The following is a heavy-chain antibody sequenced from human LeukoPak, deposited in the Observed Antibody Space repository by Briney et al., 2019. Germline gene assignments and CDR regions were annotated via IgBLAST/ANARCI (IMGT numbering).Heavy chain of an antibody. V-gene: IGHV3-33*01. Sequence: GGSLRLSCAVSGFTFSSFGIHWVRQAPGKGLEWVAIVWYDGSNKYYADSVKGRFTISRDNSKNTLYLQMNSLRAEDTAVYYCARDVVAATQTFSYGMDVWGQGTTVTVSS. CDR2: VWYDGSNK. J-gene: IGHJ6*02. CDR3: ARDVVAATQTFSYGMDV. D-gene: IGHD2-15*01. CDR1: GFTFSSFG.